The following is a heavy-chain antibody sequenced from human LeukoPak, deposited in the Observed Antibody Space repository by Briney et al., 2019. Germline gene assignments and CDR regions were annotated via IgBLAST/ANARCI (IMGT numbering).Heavy chain of an antibody. V-gene: IGHV3-23*01. D-gene: IGHD2-2*01. CDR2: ISGSGGST. CDR1: GFTFSNYA. Sequence: PGGSLRLSCAASGFTFSNYAVTWLRQATGKGLEWVSGISGSGGSTYYAASVKGRFTISRDNSKTTLYLEMNSLRAEDTAIYYCAKSAPEVPSYFYYYMDVWGKGTTVTVSS. J-gene: IGHJ6*03. CDR3: AKSAPEVPSYFYYYMDV.